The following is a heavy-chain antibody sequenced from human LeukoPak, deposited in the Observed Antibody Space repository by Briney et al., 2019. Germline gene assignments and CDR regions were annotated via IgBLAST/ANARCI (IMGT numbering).Heavy chain of an antibody. V-gene: IGHV4-34*01. D-gene: IGHD3-10*01. CDR2: INHSGYT. J-gene: IGHJ4*02. CDR1: GVSFNDYY. CDR3: TRMTSGHDY. Sequence: SETLSLTCAVSGVSFNDYYWSWVRQTPGKGLEWIGEINHSGYTNDSPSLKSRVTLSIDTSRNQFSLNLRSVTVADAGIYFCTRMTSGHDYWGQGTLVTVSS.